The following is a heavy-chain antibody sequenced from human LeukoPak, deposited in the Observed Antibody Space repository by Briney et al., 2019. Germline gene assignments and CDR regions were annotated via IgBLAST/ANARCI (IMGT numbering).Heavy chain of an antibody. CDR2: IHYSGST. D-gene: IGHD1-7*01. V-gene: IGHV4-38-2*02. J-gene: IGHJ4*02. CDR3: GRRSRSTWNYRRGDY. CDR1: GYSISSGYY. Sequence: SETLSLTCSVSGYSISSGYYWGWIRQPPGKGLEWIGSIHYSGSTYYNPSLKSRVTISVDTSKNQFSLKLTSVTAADTAVYYCGRRSRSTWNYRRGDYWGQGTLVTVSS.